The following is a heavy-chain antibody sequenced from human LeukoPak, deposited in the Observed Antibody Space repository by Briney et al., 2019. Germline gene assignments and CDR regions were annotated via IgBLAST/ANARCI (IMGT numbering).Heavy chain of an antibody. CDR3: ARRWYCSSTSCYTDIDY. D-gene: IGHD2-2*02. CDR1: GGSFSGYY. V-gene: IGHV4-34*01. J-gene: IGHJ4*02. CDR2: INHSGST. Sequence: SETLSLTCAVYGGSFSGYYWSWIRQPPGKGLEWIGEINHSGSTNYNPSLKSRVTISVDTSKNQFSLKLSSVTAADTAVYYCARRWYCSSTSCYTDIDYWGQGTLVTVSS.